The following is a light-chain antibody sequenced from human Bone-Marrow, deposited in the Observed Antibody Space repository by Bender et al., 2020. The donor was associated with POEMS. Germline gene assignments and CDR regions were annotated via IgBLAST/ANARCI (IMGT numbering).Light chain of an antibody. CDR2: EVN. J-gene: IGLJ2*01. V-gene: IGLV2-8*01. CDR1: SSDVGDYTY. CDR3: SSFVGRKTLV. Sequence: QSALTQPPSASGSPGQSVTISCTGTSSDVGDYTYVSWYQQHPGKAPKLMIFEVNKRPSGVPDRFSGSKSGNTASLTVSGLRAEDAADYYCSSFVGRKTLVFGGGTQLTVL.